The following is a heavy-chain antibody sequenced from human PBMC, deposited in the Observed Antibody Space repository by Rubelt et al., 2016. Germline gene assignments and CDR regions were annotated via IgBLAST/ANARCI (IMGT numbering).Heavy chain of an antibody. CDR3: ARQGGPSSHIDP. CDR2: IYYSGSP. CDR1: GGSFSGYY. V-gene: IGHV4-34*01. Sequence: QVQLQPWGAGLLKPSETLSLTCAVYGGSFSGYYWTWIRQPPGKGLEWIGTIYYSGSPYYNPSLKRRVTMSVDTSKTQFSLKRTSVTAADTAVYYCARQGGPSSHIDPWGQGTLVTVSS. J-gene: IGHJ5*02. D-gene: IGHD3-16*01.